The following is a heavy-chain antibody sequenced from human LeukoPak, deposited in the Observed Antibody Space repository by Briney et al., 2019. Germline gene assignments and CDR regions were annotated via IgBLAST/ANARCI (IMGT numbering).Heavy chain of an antibody. J-gene: IGHJ3*02. CDR3: ASTPYYYDSSGRGAFDI. CDR2: ISYDGSNK. V-gene: IGHV3-30-3*01. Sequence: HPGGSLRLSCAASGFTFSSYAMHWVRQAPGKGLEWVAVISYDGSNKYYADSVKGRFTISRDNSKNTLYLQMNSLRAEDTAVYYCASTPYYYDSSGRGAFDIWGQGTMVTVSS. D-gene: IGHD3-22*01. CDR1: GFTFSSYA.